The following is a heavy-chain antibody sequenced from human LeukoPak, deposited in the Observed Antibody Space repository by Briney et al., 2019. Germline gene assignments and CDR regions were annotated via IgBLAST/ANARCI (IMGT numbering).Heavy chain of an antibody. Sequence: PSETLSLTXTVSGGSISSYYWSWIRQPPGKGLEWIGYIYYSGSTNYNPSLKSRVTISVDTSKNQFSLKLSSVTAADTAVYYCARDGGPPGFDYWGQGTLVTVSS. J-gene: IGHJ4*02. CDR3: ARDGGPPGFDY. D-gene: IGHD3-16*01. CDR1: GGSISSYY. CDR2: IYYSGST. V-gene: IGHV4-59*01.